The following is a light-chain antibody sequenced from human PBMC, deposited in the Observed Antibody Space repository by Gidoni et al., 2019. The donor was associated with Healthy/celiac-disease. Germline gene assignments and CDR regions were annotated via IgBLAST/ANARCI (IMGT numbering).Light chain of an antibody. CDR2: AAS. CDR1: QGISSY. J-gene: IGKJ3*01. V-gene: IGKV1-8*01. CDR3: QQYYSYPFT. Sequence: AIRMTQSPSSLSASTGDRVTITCRASQGISSYLAWYQQKPGNAPKLLIYAASTLQSGVPARFSGSGSGTDFTLTISCLQSEDFAAYYCQQYYSYPFTFGPXTKVDIK.